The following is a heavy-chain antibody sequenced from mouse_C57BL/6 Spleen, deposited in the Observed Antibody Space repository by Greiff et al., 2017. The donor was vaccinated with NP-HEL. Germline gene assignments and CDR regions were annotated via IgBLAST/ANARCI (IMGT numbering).Heavy chain of an antibody. CDR3: ARGGDDYDPAWFAY. J-gene: IGHJ3*01. Sequence: EVKVVESGGGLVKPGGSLKLSCAASGFTFSSYAMSWVRQTPEKRLEWVATISDGGSYTYYPDNVKGRFTISRDNAKNNLYLQMSHLKSEDTAMYYCARGGDDYDPAWFAYWGQGTLVTVSA. D-gene: IGHD2-4*01. CDR2: ISDGGSYT. CDR1: GFTFSSYA. V-gene: IGHV5-4*03.